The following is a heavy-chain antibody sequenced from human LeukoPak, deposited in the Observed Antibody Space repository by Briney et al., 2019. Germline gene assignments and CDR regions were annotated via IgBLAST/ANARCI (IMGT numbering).Heavy chain of an antibody. J-gene: IGHJ4*02. CDR1: GGSFSGYY. V-gene: IGHV4-34*01. D-gene: IGHD6-13*01. Sequence: SETLSLTCAVYGGSFSGYYWSWIRQPPGKGLERIGEINHSGSTNYNPSLKSRVTISVDTSKNQFSLRLSSVTAADTAVYYCARGRKAAAGMGNDYFDYWGQGTLVTVSS. CDR2: INHSGST. CDR3: ARGRKAAAGMGNDYFDY.